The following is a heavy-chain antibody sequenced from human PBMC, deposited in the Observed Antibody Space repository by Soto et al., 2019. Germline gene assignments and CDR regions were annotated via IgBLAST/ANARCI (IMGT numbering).Heavy chain of an antibody. Sequence: EVQLLGSGGGLVQPGGSRRPSVPASGFSIRTYGWTWVPRAPGKGLEGVSGFSGYDGPTHYSDSVKGRFTISRDNSKNTAYLLMDNLRVDDTGVYYCTRWNGFADYWGQGTLVTVSS. CDR1: GFSIRTYG. V-gene: IGHV3-23*01. CDR2: FSGYDGPT. CDR3: TRWNGFADY. D-gene: IGHD1-1*01. J-gene: IGHJ4*02.